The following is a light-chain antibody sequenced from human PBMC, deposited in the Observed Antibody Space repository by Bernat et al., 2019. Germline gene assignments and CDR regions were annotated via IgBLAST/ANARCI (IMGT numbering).Light chain of an antibody. J-gene: IGKJ1*01. CDR3: QQYYTYPWT. V-gene: IGKV1-8*01. CDR1: QGISSY. Sequence: AIRMTQSPSSFSASTGDRVSITCRASQGISSYLAWYQQKPGTAPKLLIYAASTLQSGVPSRFSGSGSGTDFTLTISCLQSEEFATYYCQQYYTYPWTFGLGTKVEVK. CDR2: AAS.